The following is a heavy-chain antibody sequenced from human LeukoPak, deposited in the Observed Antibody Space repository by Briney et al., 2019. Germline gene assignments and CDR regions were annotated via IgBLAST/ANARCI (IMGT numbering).Heavy chain of an antibody. CDR2: ISSSSSYI. CDR1: GFTFSRYS. D-gene: IGHD3-10*01. J-gene: IGHJ4*02. Sequence: GGSLRLSCAASGFTFSRYSMNWVRQAPGKGLEWVSSISSSSSYIYYADSVKGRFTISRDNAKNSLYLQMNSLRAEDTAVYYCARDSGGDYGSGSYYPKFDYWGQGTLVTVSS. V-gene: IGHV3-21*01. CDR3: ARDSGGDYGSGSYYPKFDY.